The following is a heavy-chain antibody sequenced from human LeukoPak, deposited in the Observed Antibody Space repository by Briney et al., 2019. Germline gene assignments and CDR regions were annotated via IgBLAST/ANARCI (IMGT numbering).Heavy chain of an antibody. D-gene: IGHD2-15*01. J-gene: IGHJ4*02. CDR1: GGSFSGYY. Sequence: SETLSLTCAVYGGSFSGYYWSWIRQPPGKGLEWIGEINHSGSTNYNPSLKSRVTISVDTSKNQFSLTLSSVTAADTAVYSCAGSHMYCSGGSCQSDYWGQGTLVTVSS. CDR2: INHSGST. V-gene: IGHV4-34*01. CDR3: AGSHMYCSGGSCQSDY.